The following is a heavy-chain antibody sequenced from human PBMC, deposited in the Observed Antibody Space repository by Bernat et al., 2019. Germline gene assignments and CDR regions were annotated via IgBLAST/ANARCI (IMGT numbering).Heavy chain of an antibody. Sequence: EVQLVESGCGLVKPGGSLRLSCAASGFTFSSFSFNWVGQAPGKGLEWVSYINGSNDYIYYTDSVKGRFANSRDSAKNSLYLQMNRLRAEDTAVYYCVREKWGFDYWGQGTLVTVSS. J-gene: IGHJ4*02. V-gene: IGHV3-21*06. CDR2: INGSNDYI. CDR3: VREKWGFDY. D-gene: IGHD1-26*01. CDR1: GFTFSSFS.